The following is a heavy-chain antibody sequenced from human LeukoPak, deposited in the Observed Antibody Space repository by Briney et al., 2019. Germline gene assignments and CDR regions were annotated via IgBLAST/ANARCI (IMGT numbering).Heavy chain of an antibody. CDR3: AKGGDLYYDSSESPTF. J-gene: IGHJ3*01. CDR1: GYTFTSYY. Sequence: ASVKVSCKASGYTFTSYYMHWVRQAPGQGLEWMGWINPYSGGINYEQKFQGRVTMTGDTSISTAYMELSRLRSDDTAVYYCAKGGDLYYDSSESPTFWGQGTMVTVSS. D-gene: IGHD3-22*01. CDR2: INPYSGGI. V-gene: IGHV1-2*02.